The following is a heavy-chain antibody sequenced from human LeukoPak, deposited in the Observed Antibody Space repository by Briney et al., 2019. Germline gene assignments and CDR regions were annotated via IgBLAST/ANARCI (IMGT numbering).Heavy chain of an antibody. J-gene: IGHJ4*02. V-gene: IGHV4-34*01. D-gene: IGHD4-17*01. CDR1: GGSFSGYY. CDR2: INHSGST. CDR3: ARRYGAQRGQRSPQNFDY. Sequence: SETLSLTCAVYGGSFSGYYWSWIRQPPGKGLGWIGEINHSGSTNYNPSLKSRVTISVDTSKNQFSLKLSSVTAADTAVYYCARRYGAQRGQRSPQNFDYWGQGTLVTVSS.